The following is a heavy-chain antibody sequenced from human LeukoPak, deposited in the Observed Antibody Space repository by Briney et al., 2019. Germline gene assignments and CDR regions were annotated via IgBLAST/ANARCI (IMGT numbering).Heavy chain of an antibody. CDR3: AGILGYCSGGSCYEAFDI. CDR1: GGSFSGYY. V-gene: IGHV4-34*01. Sequence: SETLSLTCAVSGGSFSGYYWSWSRQPPGKGLEWIGEINHSGSTNYNPSLKSRVTISVDTSKNQFSLKLSSVTAADTAVYYCAGILGYCSGGSCYEAFDIWGQGSMVTVSS. CDR2: INHSGST. D-gene: IGHD2-15*01. J-gene: IGHJ3*02.